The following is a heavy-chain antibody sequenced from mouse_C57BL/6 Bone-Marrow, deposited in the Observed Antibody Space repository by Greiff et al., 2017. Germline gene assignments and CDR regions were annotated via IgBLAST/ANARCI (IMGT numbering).Heavy chain of an antibody. Sequence: VQLQQPGAGLVRPGTSLKLSCTASGYTFTSYWMHWVKQRPGQGLEWIGLIDPSDSYTNYNQKFKGKATLTVDTTSSTAYMQLSSLTSEDSAVYYCARFYYYGSSYDWFAYWGQGTLVTVSA. V-gene: IGHV1-59*01. D-gene: IGHD1-1*01. CDR2: IDPSDSYT. J-gene: IGHJ3*01. CDR1: GYTFTSYW. CDR3: ARFYYYGSSYDWFAY.